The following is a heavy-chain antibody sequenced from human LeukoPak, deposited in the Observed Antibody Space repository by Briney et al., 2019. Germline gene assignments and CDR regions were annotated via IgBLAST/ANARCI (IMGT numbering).Heavy chain of an antibody. Sequence: SETLSLTCTVSGGSISSYYWSWIRQPPGKGLEWIGYIYDSGSTNYNPSLKSRVTISVDMSKNQFSLKLNSVTTADTAVYYCARLGTGWYLFDYWGQGTLVTVCS. CDR3: ARLGTGWYLFDY. J-gene: IGHJ4*02. CDR2: IYDSGST. D-gene: IGHD6-19*01. CDR1: GGSISSYY. V-gene: IGHV4-59*01.